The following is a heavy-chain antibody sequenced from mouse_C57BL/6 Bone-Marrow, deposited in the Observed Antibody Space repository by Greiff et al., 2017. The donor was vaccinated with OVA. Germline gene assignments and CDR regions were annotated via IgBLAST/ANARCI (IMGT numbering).Heavy chain of an antibody. V-gene: IGHV1-84*01. CDR2: IYTGSGNT. CDR1: GYTFTDYY. J-gene: IGHJ2*01. CDR3: TRSDLDYFAY. D-gene: IGHD2-13*01. Sequence: VQLQQSGPELVKPGASVKISCKASGYTFTDYYINWVKQRPGQGLEWIGWIYTGSGNTKYNEKFKDKATLTVDPSSSTAYMQLSSLTSDDSAVYFCTRSDLDYFAYWGQGTTLTVSS.